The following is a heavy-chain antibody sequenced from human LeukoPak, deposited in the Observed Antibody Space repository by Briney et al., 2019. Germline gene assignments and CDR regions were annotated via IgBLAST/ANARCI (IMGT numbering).Heavy chain of an antibody. J-gene: IGHJ4*02. CDR2: ISGSGGST. CDR3: ATRQMATIRY. Sequence: GGSLRLSCAASGFTFSSYAMSWVRQAPGKGLEWVSAISGSGGSTYYADSVKGRFTISRGNSKNTLYLQMNSLRAEDTAVYYCATRQMATIRYWGQGTLVTVSS. D-gene: IGHD5-24*01. V-gene: IGHV3-23*01. CDR1: GFTFSSYA.